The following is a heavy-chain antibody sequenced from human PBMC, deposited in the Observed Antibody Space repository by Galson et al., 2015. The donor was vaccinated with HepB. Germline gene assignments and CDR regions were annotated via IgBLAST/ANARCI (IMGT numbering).Heavy chain of an antibody. CDR3: VRDFENGYFGLGY. CDR1: GYTLTDYY. CDR2: INPESGYT. D-gene: IGHD3-10*01. J-gene: IGHJ4*02. V-gene: IGHV1-2*06. Sequence: SVKVSCKASGYTLTDYYLHWVRQAPGQGLEWMGRINPESGYTNYEQKLQGRVTLTRDTSISTAYMELSRLRSDDTAVYYCVRDFENGYFGLGYWGQGTPVTVSS.